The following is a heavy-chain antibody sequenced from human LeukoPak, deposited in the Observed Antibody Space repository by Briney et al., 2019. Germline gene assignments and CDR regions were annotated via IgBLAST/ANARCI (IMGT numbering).Heavy chain of an antibody. V-gene: IGHV3-21*04. D-gene: IGHD2-8*02. J-gene: IGHJ4*02. CDR2: IFPSGGEI. CDR3: ATYRQVLLPFES. Sequence: GGSLRLSCEASGFTFSNYSMNWVRQAPGKGLEWVSSIFPSGGEIHYADSVRGRFTISRDNSKSTLSLQMNSLRAEDTAIYYCATYRQVLLPFESWGQGTLVTVSS. CDR1: GFTFSNYS.